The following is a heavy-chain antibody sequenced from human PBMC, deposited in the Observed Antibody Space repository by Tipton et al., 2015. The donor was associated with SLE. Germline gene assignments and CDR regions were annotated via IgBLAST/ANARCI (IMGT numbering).Heavy chain of an antibody. CDR1: GFIFSSYE. CDR3: ARREEAAASPYYYYYMDV. J-gene: IGHJ6*03. CDR2: ISSSGSTI. V-gene: IGHV3-48*03. Sequence: SLRLSCAASGFIFSSYEMNWVRQAPGKGLEWVSYISSSGSTIYYADSVKGRFTISRDNAKNSLYLQMNSLRAEDTAVYYCARREEAAASPYYYYYMDVWGKGTTVTVSS. D-gene: IGHD6-13*01.